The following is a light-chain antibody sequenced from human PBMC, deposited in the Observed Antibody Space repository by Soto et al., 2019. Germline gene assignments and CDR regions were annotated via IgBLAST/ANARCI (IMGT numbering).Light chain of an antibody. CDR1: QSVSST. CDR2: GAS. Sequence: EIVMTQSPATLSVSPGERATLSCRASQSVSSTLAWYQQKPGQAPRLLIYGASTRATGIPARFSGSGSGTEFTLTLSSLQSEDFAVCYCQQYNDWPQTFGQGTKVEIK. CDR3: QQYNDWPQT. J-gene: IGKJ1*01. V-gene: IGKV3-15*01.